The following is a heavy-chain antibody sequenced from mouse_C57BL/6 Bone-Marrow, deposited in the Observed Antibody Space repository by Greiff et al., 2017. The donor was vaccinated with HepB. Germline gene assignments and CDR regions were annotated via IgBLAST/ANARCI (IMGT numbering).Heavy chain of an antibody. CDR3: ARYDYYAMDY. CDR2: ISSGSSTI. Sequence: EVQVVESGGGLVKPGGSLKLSCAASGFTFSDYGMHWVRQAPEKGLEWVAYISSGSSTIYYADTVKGRFTLSRDNAKNTLFLKMTSLRSEDTAMYYCARYDYYAMDYWGQGTSVTVSS. CDR1: GFTFSDYG. V-gene: IGHV5-17*01. J-gene: IGHJ4*01.